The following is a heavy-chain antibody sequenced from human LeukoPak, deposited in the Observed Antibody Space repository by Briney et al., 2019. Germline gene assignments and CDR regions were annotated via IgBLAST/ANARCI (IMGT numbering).Heavy chain of an antibody. Sequence: PGESLKISCKGSGYSFTSYWIGWVRQMPGKGLEWMGIIYPGDSDTRYSPSFQGQVTISADKSISTAYLQWSSLKASDTAMYYCARQVYSYGQTPYYFDYWGQGTLVTVSS. J-gene: IGHJ4*02. V-gene: IGHV5-51*01. D-gene: IGHD5-18*01. CDR2: IYPGDSDT. CDR1: GYSFTSYW. CDR3: ARQVYSYGQTPYYFDY.